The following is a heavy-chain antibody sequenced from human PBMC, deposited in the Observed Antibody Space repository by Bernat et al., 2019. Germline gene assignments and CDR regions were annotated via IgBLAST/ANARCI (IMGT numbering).Heavy chain of an antibody. V-gene: IGHV3-15*07. CDR3: TTAPSNYYYDSRSYQHMISFDN. CDR1: GFTFSNAW. D-gene: IGHD3-10*01. J-gene: IGHJ3*02. CDR2: IKSKTDGGTT. Sequence: EVQLVESGGGLVKPGGSLRLSCAASGFTFSNAWMNWVRQAPGKGLEWVGRIKSKTDGGTTDYAAPVKVRFTISRDDSKNTLYLQMNSLKTEDTAVFYCTTAPSNYYYDSRSYQHMISFDNWGQGTMVTVSS.